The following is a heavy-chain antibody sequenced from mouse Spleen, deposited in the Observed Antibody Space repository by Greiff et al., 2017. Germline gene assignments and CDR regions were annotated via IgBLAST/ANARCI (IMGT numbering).Heavy chain of an antibody. Sequence: QVQLQQPGAELVKPGASVKLSCKASGYTFTSYWMQWVKQRPGQGLEWIGEIDPSDSYTNYNQKFKGKATLTVDTSSSTAYMQLSSLTSEDSAVYYCARSRITTVVAPDYWGHGTTLTVSS. J-gene: IGHJ2*01. CDR1: GYTFTSYW. D-gene: IGHD1-1*01. CDR3: ARSRITTVVAPDY. CDR2: IDPSDSYT. V-gene: IGHV1-50*01.